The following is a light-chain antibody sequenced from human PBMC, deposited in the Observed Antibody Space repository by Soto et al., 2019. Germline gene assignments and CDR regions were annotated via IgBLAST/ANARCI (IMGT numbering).Light chain of an antibody. CDR2: GAS. V-gene: IGKV3-15*01. Sequence: EIVMTQSPATLSVSPGERATLSSRASQSVSSNLAWYQQKPGQAPRLLIYGASTRATGIPARFSGSGSGTEFTITISSLQSEDFAVYYCQQYNNWWTFGQGTKVDI. CDR3: QQYNNWWT. J-gene: IGKJ1*01. CDR1: QSVSSN.